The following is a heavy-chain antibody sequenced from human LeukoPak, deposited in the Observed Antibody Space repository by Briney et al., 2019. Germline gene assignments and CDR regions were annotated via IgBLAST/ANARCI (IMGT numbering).Heavy chain of an antibody. CDR1: GGSISSCSYY. D-gene: IGHD4-11*01. Sequence: SETLSLTCTVSGGSISSCSYYWGWIRQPPGKGLEWIGSIYYSGSTYYNPSLKSRVTISVDTSKNQFSLKLSSVTAADTAVYYCARGEVTLRRGWFDPWGQGTLVTVSS. CDR2: IYYSGST. V-gene: IGHV4-39*07. CDR3: ARGEVTLRRGWFDP. J-gene: IGHJ5*02.